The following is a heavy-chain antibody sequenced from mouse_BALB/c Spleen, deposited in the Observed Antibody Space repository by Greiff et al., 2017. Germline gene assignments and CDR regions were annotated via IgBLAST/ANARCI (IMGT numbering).Heavy chain of an antibody. V-gene: IGHV7-3*02. J-gene: IGHJ3*01. Sequence: EVKVVESGGGLVQPGGSLRLSCATSGFTFTDYYMSWVRQPPGKALEWLGFIRNKANGYTTEYSASVKGRFTISRDNSQSILYLQMNTLRAEDSATYYCARDKGGGAYWGQGTLVTVSA. D-gene: IGHD3-3*01. CDR2: IRNKANGYTT. CDR3: ARDKGGGAY. CDR1: GFTFTDYY.